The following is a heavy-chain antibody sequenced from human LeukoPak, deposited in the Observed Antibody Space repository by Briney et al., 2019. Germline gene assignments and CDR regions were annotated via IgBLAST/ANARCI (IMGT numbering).Heavy chain of an antibody. Sequence: SETLSLTCTVSGGSISSSSYYWGWIRQPPGKGLEWLGSIHYSGSTYYNPSLKSRVTMSVDTSKNHFSLKLSSVTAADTAVYYCARANSYDGSGHYYEFAYWGQGTLVTVSS. CDR2: IHYSGST. V-gene: IGHV4-39*07. D-gene: IGHD3-22*01. CDR3: ARANSYDGSGHYYEFAY. CDR1: GGSISSSSYY. J-gene: IGHJ4*02.